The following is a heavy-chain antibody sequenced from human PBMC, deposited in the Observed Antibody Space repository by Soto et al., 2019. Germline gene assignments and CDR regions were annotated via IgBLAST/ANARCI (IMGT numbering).Heavy chain of an antibody. CDR3: ARLGQYSNNYYGMDV. V-gene: IGHV3-21*01. Sequence: GGSLSLCCAASGFTFSSYSVNWVRQDPGKGLEWVSSISSSSSYIYYADSVKGRFTISRDNAKNSLYLQMNSLRAEDTAVYYCARLGQYSNNYYGMDVWGQGTTVTVSS. J-gene: IGHJ6*02. CDR1: GFTFSSYS. CDR2: ISSSSSYI. D-gene: IGHD6-6*01.